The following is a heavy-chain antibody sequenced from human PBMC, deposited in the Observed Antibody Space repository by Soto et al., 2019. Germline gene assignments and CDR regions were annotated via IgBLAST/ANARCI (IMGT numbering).Heavy chain of an antibody. CDR1: GFTFSNAW. D-gene: IGHD6-19*01. CDR3: TTDPHSSGSTFDY. Sequence: VGSLRLSCAASGFTFSNAWMSWVRQAPGKGLEWVGRIKSKTDGGTTDYAAPVKGRFTISRDDSKNTLYLQMNSLKTEDTAVYYCTTDPHSSGSTFDYWGQGTLVTVSS. V-gene: IGHV3-15*01. CDR2: IKSKTDGGTT. J-gene: IGHJ4*02.